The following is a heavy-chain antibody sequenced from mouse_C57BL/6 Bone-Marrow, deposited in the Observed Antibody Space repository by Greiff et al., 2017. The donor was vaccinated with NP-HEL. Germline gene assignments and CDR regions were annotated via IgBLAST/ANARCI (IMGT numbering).Heavy chain of an antibody. V-gene: IGHV1-55*01. CDR2: IYPGSGGT. D-gene: IGHD4-1*01. CDR3: ARKDWEGGY. CDR1: GYTFTSYW. Sequence: QVQLQQSGAELVKPGASVKMSCKASGYTFTSYWITWVKPRPGQGLEWIGDIYPGSGGTNYNEKFKSKATLTVDTSASTAYMQLRSLTSEDSAVYYCARKDWEGGYWGQGTTLTVSS. J-gene: IGHJ2*01.